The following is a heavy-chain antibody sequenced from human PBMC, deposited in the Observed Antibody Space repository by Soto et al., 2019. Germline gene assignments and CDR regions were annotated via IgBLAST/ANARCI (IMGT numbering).Heavy chain of an antibody. CDR1: GSSFSTYS. CDR3: AREETAWPLAYGLDV. Sequence: GSLRLSCEASGSSFSTYSMHWVRQAPGKGLEWVSSIGRRSDIYYADSVKGRFTISRANAKNSVSLQMNSLRDEDTAVYYCAREETAWPLAYGLDVWGQGTTVTVSS. V-gene: IGHV3-21*04. J-gene: IGHJ6*02. CDR2: IGRRSDI. D-gene: IGHD2-21*02.